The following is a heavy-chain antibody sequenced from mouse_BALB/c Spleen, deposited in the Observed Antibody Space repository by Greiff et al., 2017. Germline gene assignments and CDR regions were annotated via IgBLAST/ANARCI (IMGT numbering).Heavy chain of an antibody. Sequence: EVKLVESGPGLVKPSQSLSLTCTVTGYSITSDYAWNWIRQFPGNKLEWMGYISYSGSTSYNPSLKSRISITRDTSKNQFFLQLNSVTTEDTATYYCAGYDSRRRGAMDYWGQGTSVTVSS. CDR3: AGYDSRRRGAMDY. CDR2: ISYSGST. J-gene: IGHJ4*01. CDR1: GYSITSDYA. V-gene: IGHV3-2*02. D-gene: IGHD2-4*01.